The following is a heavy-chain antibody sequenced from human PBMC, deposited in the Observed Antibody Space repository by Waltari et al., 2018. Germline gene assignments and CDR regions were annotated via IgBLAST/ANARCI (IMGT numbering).Heavy chain of an antibody. CDR2: ISYNERKR. V-gene: IGHV3-30*09. Sequence: QVQLVESGGGVVQPGRSLRLSCAASEFTFRSYAMHWVRQAPGKGLGGVAVISYNERKRYYVDSVKGRFVISRDNSRKMLYLQMNSLRTEDTAVYYCARDYCDRTNCHGMDVWGQGTTVTVSS. J-gene: IGHJ6*02. CDR1: EFTFRSYA. D-gene: IGHD3-22*01. CDR3: ARDYCDRTNCHGMDV.